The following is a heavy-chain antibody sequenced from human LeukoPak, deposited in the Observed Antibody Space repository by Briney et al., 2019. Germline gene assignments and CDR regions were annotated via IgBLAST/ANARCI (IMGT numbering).Heavy chain of an antibody. J-gene: IGHJ6*02. CDR1: GLTLSNSA. CDR2: ISGSGGST. Sequence: GGSLRLSCAAPGLTLSNSAMGWVRQAPGKGLERVSAISGSGGSTYYADSVKGRFTISRDNSKNTLYLQMNSLRAEDTAVYYCAKCQTSYCSGGSCTEGTSYYYGMDVWGQGTTVTVSS. CDR3: AKCQTSYCSGGSCTEGTSYYYGMDV. D-gene: IGHD2-15*01. V-gene: IGHV3-23*01.